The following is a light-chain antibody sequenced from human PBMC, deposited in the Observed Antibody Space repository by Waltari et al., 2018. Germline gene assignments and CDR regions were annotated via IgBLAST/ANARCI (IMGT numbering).Light chain of an antibody. CDR2: DVN. J-gene: IGLJ1*01. CDR1: SSDVGAQNY. V-gene: IGLV2-14*03. CDR3: SSYTSTNTYV. Sequence: QSALTQPAAVSESPGQSITISCTGTSSDVGAQNYVSWYQQHPGEAPKLMIYDVNKRPSGTSKRFSGSKSCNTASLSISGLQAEDEADYYCSSYTSTNTYVFGSGTKVTVL.